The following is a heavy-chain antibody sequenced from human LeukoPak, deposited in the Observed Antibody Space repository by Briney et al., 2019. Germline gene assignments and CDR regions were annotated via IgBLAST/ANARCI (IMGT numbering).Heavy chain of an antibody. D-gene: IGHD6-13*01. J-gene: IGHJ4*02. CDR2: ISGSGGST. V-gene: IGHV3-23*01. CDR1: GFTFSSYW. CDR3: AKDAPIAAAGML. Sequence: GGSLRLSCASSGFTFSSYWMHWVREAPGKGLEWVSAISGSGGSTYYADSVKGRFTISRDNTKNTLYLQMNSLRAEDTAVYYCAKDAPIAAAGMLWGQGTLVTVSS.